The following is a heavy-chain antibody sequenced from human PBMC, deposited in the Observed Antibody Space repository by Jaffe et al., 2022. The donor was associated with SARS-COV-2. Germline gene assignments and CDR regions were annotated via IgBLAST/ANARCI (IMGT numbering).Heavy chain of an antibody. CDR3: AKEKLVVVPGGYYYYMDV. D-gene: IGHD2-15*01. CDR2: ISWNSGSI. V-gene: IGHV3-9*01. J-gene: IGHJ6*03. CDR1: GFTFDDYA. Sequence: EVQLVESGGGLVQPGRSLRLSCAASGFTFDDYAMHWVRQAPGKGLEWVSGISWNSGSIGYADSVKGRFTISRDNAKNSLYLQMNSLRAEDTALYYCAKEKLVVVPGGYYYYMDVWGKGTTVTVSS.